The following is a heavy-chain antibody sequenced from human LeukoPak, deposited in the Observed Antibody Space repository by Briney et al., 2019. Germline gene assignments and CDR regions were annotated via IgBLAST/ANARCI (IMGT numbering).Heavy chain of an antibody. D-gene: IGHD4-17*01. Sequence: QPGRSLRLSCAASGFTFSSYAMHWVRQAPGKGLEWVAVISYDGSNKYYADSVKGRFTISRDNSKNTLYLQMNSLRAEDTAVYYCAKELYAGDYVWGQGTLVTVSS. CDR3: AKELYAGDYV. CDR1: GFTFSSYA. CDR2: ISYDGSNK. J-gene: IGHJ1*01. V-gene: IGHV3-30-3*01.